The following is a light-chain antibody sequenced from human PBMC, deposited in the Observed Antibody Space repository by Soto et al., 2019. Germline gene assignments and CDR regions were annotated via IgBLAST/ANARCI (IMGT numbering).Light chain of an antibody. Sequence: DIQMPQSPSALSASVGDRVTITCRASQSISSWLAWYQQKPGKAPKLLIYDASSLKSGVPSRFSGSGSGTEFTLTISSLQPDDFATYYCQQSYSTPITFGQGTRLEIK. V-gene: IGKV1-5*01. CDR3: QQSYSTPIT. J-gene: IGKJ5*01. CDR2: DAS. CDR1: QSISSW.